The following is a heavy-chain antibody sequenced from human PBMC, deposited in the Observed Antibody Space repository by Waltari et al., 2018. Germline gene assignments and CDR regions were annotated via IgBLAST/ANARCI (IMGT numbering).Heavy chain of an antibody. Sequence: QVQLQESGPGLVTPSETLSLTCAVSGYSISSGYYWGWIRPPPGKGWEWIGSIYHSGSTYYNPSLKSRVTISVDTSKNQFSLKLSSVTAADTAVYYCARPKGGSGWYGDAFDIWGQGTMVTVSS. CDR3: ARPKGGSGWYGDAFDI. J-gene: IGHJ3*02. V-gene: IGHV4-38-2*01. CDR2: IYHSGST. D-gene: IGHD6-19*01. CDR1: GYSISSGYY.